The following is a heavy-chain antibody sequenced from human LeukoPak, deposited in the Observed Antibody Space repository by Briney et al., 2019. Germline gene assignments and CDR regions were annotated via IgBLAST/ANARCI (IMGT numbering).Heavy chain of an antibody. CDR2: ISVSGTST. J-gene: IGHJ4*02. V-gene: IGHV3-23*01. Sequence: PGGSLRLSCAASGFTFSSYAMSWVRQAPGKGLEWVSGISVSGTSTSNADSAKGRFTISRDNPRNTLYLQMNSLRAEDTALYYCAIMHPYYDGNGYWVQWGQGTLVTVSS. CDR3: AIMHPYYDGNGYWVQ. CDR1: GFTFSSYA. D-gene: IGHD3-22*01.